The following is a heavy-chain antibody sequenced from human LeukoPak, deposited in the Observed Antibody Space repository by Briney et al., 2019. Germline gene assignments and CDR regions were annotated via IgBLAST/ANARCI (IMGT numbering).Heavy chain of an antibody. CDR2: ISSSSSYM. V-gene: IGHV3-21*01. Sequence: PGGSLRLSCAASGFTFSSYSMNWVRQAPGKGLEWVSSISSSSSYMYYADSVKGRFTISRDNAKNSLYLQMNSLRAEDTAVYYCARVRWSDRWGQGTLVTVSS. CDR3: ARVRWSDR. J-gene: IGHJ5*02. CDR1: GFTFSSYS.